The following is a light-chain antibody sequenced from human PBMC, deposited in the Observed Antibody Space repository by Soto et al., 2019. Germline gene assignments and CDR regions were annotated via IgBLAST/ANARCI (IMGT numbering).Light chain of an antibody. V-gene: IGLV2-14*01. CDR1: SGDIGSYNR. CDR3: SSYTNINTRACV. J-gene: IGLJ1*01. Sequence: QSALTQPPSVSGSPGQSITISCTGTSGDIGSYNRVSWYQQHPGKAPKLIIYEVTDRPSGVSNRFSGSKCGNTASLTISGLQAEDEAEYYCSSYTNINTRACVFGTGTKVTVL. CDR2: EVT.